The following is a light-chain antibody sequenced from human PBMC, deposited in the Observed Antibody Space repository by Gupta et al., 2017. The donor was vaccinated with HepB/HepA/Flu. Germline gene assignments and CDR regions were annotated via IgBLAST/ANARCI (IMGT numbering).Light chain of an antibody. J-gene: IGKJ2*01. V-gene: IGKV3-20*01. CDR1: QSVSSSY. CDR2: DAS. Sequence: EIVLTQSPGTLSLSPGDRATLSCRASQSVSSSYLAWYHHKPGQTPSLLIYDASTRATGIPDRFSGSGSGTDFTLTISRLEPEDVAVYYCLQYGNSPYNFGQGTKLEIK. CDR3: LQYGNSPYN.